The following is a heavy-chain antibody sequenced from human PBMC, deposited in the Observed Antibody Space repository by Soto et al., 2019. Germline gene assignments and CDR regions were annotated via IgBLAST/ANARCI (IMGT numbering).Heavy chain of an antibody. D-gene: IGHD6-19*01. J-gene: IGHJ6*02. CDR1: GGSFSGYY. CDR2: INHSGST. V-gene: IGHV4-34*01. CDR3: ATRKLISGCAYYYYYGMDV. Sequence: SETLSLTCAVHGGSFSGYYWSWIRQPPGKGLEWIGEINHSGSTNYNPSLKSRVTISVDTSKNQFSLKLSSVTAADTAVYYCATRKLISGCAYYYYYGMDVWGQGTTVTVSS.